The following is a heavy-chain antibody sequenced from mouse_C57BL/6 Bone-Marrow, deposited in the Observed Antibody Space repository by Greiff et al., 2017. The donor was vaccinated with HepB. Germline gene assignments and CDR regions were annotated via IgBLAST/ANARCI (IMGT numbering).Heavy chain of an antibody. CDR2: IDPDDGDT. J-gene: IGHJ2*01. CDR3: ARIYYGSPRYFDG. V-gene: IGHV14-2*01. D-gene: IGHD2-1*01. Sequence: VQLKESGAELVKPGASVKLSCTASGFNIKDYYMHWVKQRTEQGLEWIGRIDPDDGDTKYAPKFQGKSTITADTSSNTAYLQLSSLTSEDAAVYYCARIYYGSPRYFDGWGQGTTLTVSS. CDR1: GFNIKDYY.